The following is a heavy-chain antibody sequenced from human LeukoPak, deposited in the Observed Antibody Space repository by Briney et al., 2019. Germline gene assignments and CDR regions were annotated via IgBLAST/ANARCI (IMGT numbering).Heavy chain of an antibody. D-gene: IGHD6-13*01. CDR1: GFTFSSYW. Sequence: GGSLRLSCAASGFTFSSYWMNWVRQAPGKGLVWVSRINSDGSSTSYADSVKGRFTIFRDNAKHTLYLQMNGLSAEDTAVYYCFRSWQQQVDYWRQGSQVSVSS. CDR3: FRSWQQQVDY. V-gene: IGHV3-74*01. CDR2: INSDGSST. J-gene: IGHJ4*02.